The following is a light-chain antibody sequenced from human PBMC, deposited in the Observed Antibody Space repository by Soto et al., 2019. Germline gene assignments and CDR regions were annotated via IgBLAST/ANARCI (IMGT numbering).Light chain of an antibody. J-gene: IGKJ5*01. CDR2: AAS. Sequence: DIQMTQSPSSLSASVGDRVTITCRASESISRHLNWYQQKPGKAPKLLIYAASSLQNGVPSRFSGSVSGTDFTLTISNLQPEDFATYYCQQSYSTFSITFGQGTRLEIK. V-gene: IGKV1-39*01. CDR3: QQSYSTFSIT. CDR1: ESISRH.